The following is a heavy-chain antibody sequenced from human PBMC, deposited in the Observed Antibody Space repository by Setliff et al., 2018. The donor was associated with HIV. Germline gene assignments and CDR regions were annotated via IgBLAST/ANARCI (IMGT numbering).Heavy chain of an antibody. J-gene: IGHJ4*02. V-gene: IGHV3-11*05. CDR3: ARVGLWSHYSPDY. Sequence: GGSLRLSCAASGFTFSDHYMTWIRQAPGKGLEWISFISSGRIYTNYADSVKGRFTISRDDAKNSLYLEMNSLRVEDTAVYYCARVGLWSHYSPDYWGQGTLVTSPQ. CDR2: ISSGRIYT. D-gene: IGHD3-3*01. CDR1: GFTFSDHY.